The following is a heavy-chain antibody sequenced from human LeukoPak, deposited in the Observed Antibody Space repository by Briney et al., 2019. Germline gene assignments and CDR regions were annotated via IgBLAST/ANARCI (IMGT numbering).Heavy chain of an antibody. CDR1: GLTFTSSA. CDR2: IVLGSGNT. Sequence: SVKVSCKASGLTFTSSAVQWVRQARGQRLEWIGWIVLGSGNTNYAQQFQERVTITRDLSTSSTYLELSSLRSEDTAVYYCAALAGVQGLAYDPRDYFDSWGQGTLVTVSS. D-gene: IGHD7-27*01. CDR3: AALAGVQGLAYDPRDYFDS. J-gene: IGHJ4*02. V-gene: IGHV1-58*01.